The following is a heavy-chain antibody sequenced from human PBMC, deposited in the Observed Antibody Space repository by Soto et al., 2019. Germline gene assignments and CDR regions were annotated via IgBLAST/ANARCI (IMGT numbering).Heavy chain of an antibody. Sequence: GGSLRLSCAASGFTFSSYSMNWVRQAPGKGLEWVSYISSSSSTIYYADSVKGRFTISRDNAKNSLYLQMNSLGAEDTAVYYCARDRGCSGGSCYDYYYYMDVWGKGTTVTVSS. CDR1: GFTFSSYS. CDR3: ARDRGCSGGSCYDYYYYMDV. V-gene: IGHV3-48*01. D-gene: IGHD2-15*01. CDR2: ISSSSSTI. J-gene: IGHJ6*03.